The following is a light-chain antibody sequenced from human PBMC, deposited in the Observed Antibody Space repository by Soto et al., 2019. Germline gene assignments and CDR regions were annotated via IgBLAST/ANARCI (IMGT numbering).Light chain of an antibody. V-gene: IGKV3-11*01. CDR2: DAT. CDR3: QERSHWPSLT. CDR1: QSISKY. Sequence: VLTQSPATLSSSPGEGASLSCRASQSISKYLAWYQQKPGQAPGLLIYDATNRATGIPARFSGSGYGTDFTLTISSLEPEDFAVYFCQERSHWPSLTFGGGTKVEI. J-gene: IGKJ4*01.